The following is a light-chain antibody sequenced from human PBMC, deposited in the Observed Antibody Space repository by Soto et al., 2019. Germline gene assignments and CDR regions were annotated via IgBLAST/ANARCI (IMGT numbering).Light chain of an antibody. CDR3: QQYNSXWT. V-gene: IGKV1-5*03. Sequence: DIQMTQSPSTLSASVGDRVTITCRAXHSISSWLAWYQQKPVKAPKLLIYKASSLESGVPSRFSGSGSGTEFTLTISSLQPDDFATYYCQQYNSXWTFGQGNKVEIK. CDR1: HSISSW. J-gene: IGKJ1*01. CDR2: KAS.